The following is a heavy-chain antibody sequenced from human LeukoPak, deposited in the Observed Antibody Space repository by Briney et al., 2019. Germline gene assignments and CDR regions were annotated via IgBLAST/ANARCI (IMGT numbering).Heavy chain of an antibody. Sequence: ASVKVSCKASGYTFTSYGISWVRQAPGQGLEWMGWISAYNGNTNYAQKFQGRVTITADESTSTAYMELSSLRSEDTAVYYCARTITMIVVAYDAFDIWGQGTMVTVSS. V-gene: IGHV1-18*01. D-gene: IGHD3-22*01. CDR1: GYTFTSYG. CDR3: ARTITMIVVAYDAFDI. J-gene: IGHJ3*02. CDR2: ISAYNGNT.